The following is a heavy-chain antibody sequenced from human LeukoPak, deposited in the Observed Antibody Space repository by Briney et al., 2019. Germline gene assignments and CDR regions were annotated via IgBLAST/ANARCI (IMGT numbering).Heavy chain of an antibody. CDR3: ARDLAKYSGGWYAGGY. J-gene: IGHJ4*02. CDR2: ISAYNGNT. V-gene: IGHV1-18*01. CDR1: GYTFTSYG. Sequence: GASVKVSCKASGYTFTSYGISWVRQAPGQGLEWMGWISAYNGNTNYAQKLQGRVTMTTDTSTSTAHMELRSLRSDDTAVYYCARDLAKYSGGWYAGGYWGQGTLVTVSS. D-gene: IGHD6-19*01.